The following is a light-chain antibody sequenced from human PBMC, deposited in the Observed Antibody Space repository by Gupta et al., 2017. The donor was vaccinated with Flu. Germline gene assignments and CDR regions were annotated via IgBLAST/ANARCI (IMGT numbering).Light chain of an antibody. V-gene: IGLV1-47*01. CDR2: RNN. J-gene: IGLJ3*02. Sequence: QSVLTQPPSASGTPGQRVTVPCPGSSSNIGSNYVYWYQQPPGTAPKLLTYRNNQRPSGVPDRLSGSESGTSASLAISGLRSEDEADYYCAAWDDNLSGWVFGGGTKLTVL. CDR3: AAWDDNLSGWV. CDR1: SSNIGSNY.